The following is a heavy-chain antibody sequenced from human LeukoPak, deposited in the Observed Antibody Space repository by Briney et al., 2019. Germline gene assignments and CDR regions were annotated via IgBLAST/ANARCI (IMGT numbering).Heavy chain of an antibody. Sequence: SETLSLTCAVSGGSISSGGYSWSWIRQPPGKGLEWIGYIYHSGSTYYNPSLKSRVTISVDRSKNQFSLKLSSVTAADTAVYYCARGIGYYGSGSPDNYFDYWGQGTLVTVSS. V-gene: IGHV4-30-2*01. D-gene: IGHD3-10*01. CDR1: GGSISSGGYS. J-gene: IGHJ4*02. CDR3: ARGIGYYGSGSPDNYFDY. CDR2: IYHSGST.